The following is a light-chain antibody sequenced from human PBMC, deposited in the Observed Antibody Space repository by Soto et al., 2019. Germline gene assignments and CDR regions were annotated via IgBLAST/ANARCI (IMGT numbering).Light chain of an antibody. CDR1: QSVSSY. V-gene: IGKV3-11*01. J-gene: IGKJ1*01. CDR2: DAS. CDR3: TQRSTWPWT. Sequence: IVLTQSPATQSLSPGARATLSGRDGQSVSSYLAWYQQKPGQAPRLLIYDASNRATGIPAKFSGSGSGTDFTLTISSLEPEDFAVYYCTQRSTWPWTSGQGTKVEIK.